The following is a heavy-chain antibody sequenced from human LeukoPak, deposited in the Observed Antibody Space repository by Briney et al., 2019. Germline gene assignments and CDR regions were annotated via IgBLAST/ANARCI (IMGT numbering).Heavy chain of an antibody. D-gene: IGHD3-9*01. V-gene: IGHV1-8*01. CDR2: MNPNSGNT. CDR1: GYTFTSYD. J-gene: IGHJ4*02. Sequence: GASVKVPCKASGYTFTSYDINWVRQATGQGLEWMGWMNPNSGNTGYAQKFQGRVTMTRNTSLSTAYMELSSLRSEDTAVYYCARLDILTGYSSDYWGQGTLVTVSS. CDR3: ARLDILTGYSSDY.